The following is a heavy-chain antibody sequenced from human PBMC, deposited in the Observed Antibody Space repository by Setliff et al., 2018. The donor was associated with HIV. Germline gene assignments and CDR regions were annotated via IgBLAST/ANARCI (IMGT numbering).Heavy chain of an antibody. D-gene: IGHD3-22*01. Sequence: ASVKVSCKASGHTFTAYGITWVRQAPGQGLEWMGWMSAYSGDTKYAQKIQGRVNMTRDTSTDTAYVELRSLRFDDTALYYCVRGYYYDKTGYGTFDIWGQGTMVTVSS. J-gene: IGHJ3*02. CDR3: VRGYYYDKTGYGTFDI. V-gene: IGHV1-18*04. CDR1: GHTFTAYG. CDR2: MSAYSGDT.